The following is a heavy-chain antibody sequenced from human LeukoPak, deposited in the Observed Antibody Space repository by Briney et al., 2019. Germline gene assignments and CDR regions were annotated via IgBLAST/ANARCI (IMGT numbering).Heavy chain of an antibody. Sequence: PGGSLRLSCAASGFTFADYALHWVRQAPGKGLEWVSGISWNSGSIGYADSVKGRFTISRDNAKNSLCLQMNSLRAEDTALYYCAKDAYGAYDSSGYYYFRGQGTLVTVSS. CDR2: ISWNSGSI. D-gene: IGHD3-22*01. J-gene: IGHJ1*01. V-gene: IGHV3-9*01. CDR3: AKDAYGAYDSSGYYYF. CDR1: GFTFADYA.